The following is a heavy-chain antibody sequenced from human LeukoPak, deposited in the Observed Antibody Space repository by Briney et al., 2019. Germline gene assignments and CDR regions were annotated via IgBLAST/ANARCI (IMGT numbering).Heavy chain of an antibody. CDR2: INPGGGST. CDR3: AKDLRWDHPGLDP. J-gene: IGHJ5*02. D-gene: IGHD4-23*01. Sequence: ASVKVSCKASGYSFTSYYIHWVRQAPGQGLESMGIINPGGGSTSYAQKFQDRVTMTRDTSTSTVYMELNSLTSEDTAVYYCAKDLRWDHPGLDPWGQGTLVIVSS. CDR1: GYSFTSYY. V-gene: IGHV1-46*01.